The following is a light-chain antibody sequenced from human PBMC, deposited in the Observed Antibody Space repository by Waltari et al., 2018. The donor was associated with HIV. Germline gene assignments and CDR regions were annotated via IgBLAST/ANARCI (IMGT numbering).Light chain of an antibody. CDR3: SSYAGINTYVL. CDR1: SSDVGGNNY. J-gene: IGLJ2*01. CDR2: EVY. Sequence: QSALTQPPSASGSPGQSVTISCNGTSSDVGGNNYVSWYQQYPGKAPRLMIYEVYKRPSRVPPRSSGSRSGNPASLTVSGLQAEDEANYYCSSYAGINTYVLFGGGTKLTVL. V-gene: IGLV2-8*01.